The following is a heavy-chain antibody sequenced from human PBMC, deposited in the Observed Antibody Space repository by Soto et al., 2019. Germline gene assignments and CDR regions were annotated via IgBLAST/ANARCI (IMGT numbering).Heavy chain of an antibody. D-gene: IGHD2-21*02. V-gene: IGHV1-58*01. CDR2: IVVGSGNT. J-gene: IGHJ6*02. CDR1: GFTFTSSA. Sequence: SVKVSCKASGFTFTSSAVQWVRQARGQRLERIGWIVVGSGNTNYAQKFQERVTITRDMSTSTAYMELSSLRSEDTAVYYCAADYLSYCGGDCYSNYYYYGMDVWG. CDR3: AADYLSYCGGDCYSNYYYYGMDV.